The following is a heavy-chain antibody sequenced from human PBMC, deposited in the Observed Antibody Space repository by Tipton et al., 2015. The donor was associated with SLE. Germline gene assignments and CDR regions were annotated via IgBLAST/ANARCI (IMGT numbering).Heavy chain of an antibody. J-gene: IGHJ6*03. Sequence: SLRLSCAASGFTFSSYAMHWVRQAPGKGLEWVSIIYSGADSTKYADSVKGRFTITRDNSINTVYLQMNSLRAEDTAIYYCTKDRLLLSNYFYNYMDVWGKGATVTVSS. V-gene: IGHV3-23*03. CDR2: IYSGADST. CDR3: TKDRLLLSNYFYNYMDV. CDR1: GFTFSSYA. D-gene: IGHD2-21*01.